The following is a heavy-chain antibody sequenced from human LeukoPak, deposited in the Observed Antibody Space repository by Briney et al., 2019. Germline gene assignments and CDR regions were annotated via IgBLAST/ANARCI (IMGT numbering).Heavy chain of an antibody. J-gene: IGHJ6*02. CDR3: AGRDGDYGRGGYYYGMDV. CDR2: IYYSGST. V-gene: IGHV4-61*01. CDR1: GGSVNSGSHY. Sequence: SETLSLTCTVSGGSVNSGSHYWSWIRQPPEKGLEWIAYIYYSGSTNYNPSLKSRVTISVDTSKNQFSLKLSSVTAADTAVYYCAGRDGDYGRGGYYYGMDVWGQGTTVTVSS. D-gene: IGHD4-17*01.